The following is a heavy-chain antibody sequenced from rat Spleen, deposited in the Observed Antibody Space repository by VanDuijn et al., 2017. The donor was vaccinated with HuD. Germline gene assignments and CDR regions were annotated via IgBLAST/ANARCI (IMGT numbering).Heavy chain of an antibody. D-gene: IGHD4-3*01. Sequence: EVQLVESNGGLVQPGGSLKLSCAASGFTFSDYYMAWVRQAPTKGLEWVATISPSGGSTYYRDSVKGRFTVSRDNTKSTLYLQMDSLKSEDTASYYCARHNSGYVMEAWGQGASVTVSS. CDR1: GFTFSDYY. V-gene: IGHV5-25*01. J-gene: IGHJ4*01. CDR2: ISPSGGST. CDR3: ARHNSGYVMEA.